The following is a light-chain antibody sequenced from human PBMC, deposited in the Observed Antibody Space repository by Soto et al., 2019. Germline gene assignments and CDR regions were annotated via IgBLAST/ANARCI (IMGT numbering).Light chain of an antibody. Sequence: QSVLTQPASVSGSPGQSITISCTGTSSDVGSYNLVSWYQHHPGKVPKLMIYEVSKRPSGVSDRFSGSKSGNTASLTIFGLQAEDEADYYCCSYAGSTTYVFGTGTQLTVL. CDR1: SSDVGSYNL. J-gene: IGLJ1*01. CDR3: CSYAGSTTYV. V-gene: IGLV2-23*02. CDR2: EVS.